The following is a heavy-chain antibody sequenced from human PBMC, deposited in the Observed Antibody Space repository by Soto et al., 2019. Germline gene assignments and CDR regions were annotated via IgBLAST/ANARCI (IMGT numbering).Heavy chain of an antibody. CDR1: GGSISSSSYY. CDR2: IYYSGST. Sequence: QLQLQESGPGLVKPSETLSLTCTVSGGSISSSSYYWGWIRQPPGKGLEWIGSIYYSGSTYYNPSLKSRVTISVDTSKNQFSLKLSSVTAADTAVYSCAKLSPYSSEDLWGQGTMVTVSS. J-gene: IGHJ3*01. CDR3: AKLSPYSSEDL. D-gene: IGHD6-19*01. V-gene: IGHV4-39*01.